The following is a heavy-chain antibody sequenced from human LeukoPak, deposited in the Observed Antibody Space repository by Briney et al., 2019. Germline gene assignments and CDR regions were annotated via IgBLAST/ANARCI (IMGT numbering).Heavy chain of an antibody. V-gene: IGHV1-8*01. CDR1: GYTFTSYD. D-gene: IGHD6-13*01. J-gene: IGHJ4*02. Sequence: WASVTVSCKASGYTFTSYDINWVRQAPGQGLEWMGWMNPNSGNTGYAQKFQGRVTITRNTSISTAYMELSSLRSEDTAVYYCARALFCIAAAVILYWGQGTLVTVSS. CDR3: ARALFCIAAAVILY. CDR2: MNPNSGNT.